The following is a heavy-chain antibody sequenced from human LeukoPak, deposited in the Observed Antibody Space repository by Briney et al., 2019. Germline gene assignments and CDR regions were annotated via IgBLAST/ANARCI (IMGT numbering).Heavy chain of an antibody. CDR3: AKLVIFGVVINKGDDY. J-gene: IGHJ4*02. CDR1: GFTFSSYA. D-gene: IGHD3-3*01. CDR2: ISGSGGST. Sequence: GGSLRLSCAASGFTFSSYAMSWVRQAPGKGLEWVSAISGSGGSTYYADSVKGRFTISRDNSKNTLYLQMNSLRAEDTAVYYCAKLVIFGVVINKGDDYWGQGTLVTVSS. V-gene: IGHV3-23*01.